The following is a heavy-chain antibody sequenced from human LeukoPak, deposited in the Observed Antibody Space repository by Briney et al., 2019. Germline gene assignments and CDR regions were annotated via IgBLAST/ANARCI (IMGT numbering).Heavy chain of an antibody. J-gene: IGHJ6*03. Sequence: GGSLRLSCAASGFTFSSYWMSWVRQAPGKGLVWVANIKQDGSEKYYVDSVKGRFTISRDNAKNSLYLQMNSLRAEDTAVYFCARGFGDLLDYYYYMDVWGKGTTVTISS. CDR3: ARGFGDLLDYYYYMDV. CDR2: IKQDGSEK. D-gene: IGHD3-10*01. V-gene: IGHV3-7*01. CDR1: GFTFSSYW.